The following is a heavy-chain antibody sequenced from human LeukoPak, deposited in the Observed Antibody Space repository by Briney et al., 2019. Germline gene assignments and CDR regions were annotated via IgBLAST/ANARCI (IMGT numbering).Heavy chain of an antibody. J-gene: IGHJ2*01. CDR2: ITGSTTWT. CDR3: ARELVSSGTGYFDL. V-gene: IGHV3-23*01. CDR1: GFTFGSFG. Sequence: GGSLRLSCEASGFTFGSFGMTWVRQAPGKGLQWVSGITGSTTWTYYAASVKGRFTISRDNSQNTLHLQMNSLRADDTAVYYCARELVSSGTGYFDLWGRGALVTVSS. D-gene: IGHD3-10*02.